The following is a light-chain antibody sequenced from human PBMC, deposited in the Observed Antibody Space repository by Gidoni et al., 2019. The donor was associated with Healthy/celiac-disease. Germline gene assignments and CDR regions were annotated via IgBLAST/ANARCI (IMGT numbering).Light chain of an antibody. J-gene: IGLJ3*02. Sequence: QSAMTQPAYVSGSPGESITISCHGTSSHVGSYNLVTWYPQHPGKAPKLMIYEVSKRPSGVSTRFSGSKSGNAASLTISVLQAEDEADYYCCAYACSSTWVFGGGTKLPVL. CDR1: SSHVGSYNL. V-gene: IGLV2-23*02. CDR2: EVS. CDR3: CAYACSSTWV.